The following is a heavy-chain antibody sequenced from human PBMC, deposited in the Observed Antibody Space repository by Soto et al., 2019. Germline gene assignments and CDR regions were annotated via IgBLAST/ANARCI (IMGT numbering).Heavy chain of an antibody. CDR3: ARLRYSSSWYVGGMDV. Sequence: GESLKISCKGSGYSFTSYWIGWVRQMPGKGLEWMGIIYPGDSDTRYSPSFQGQVTISADKSISTAYLQWSSLKASDTAMYYCARLRYSSSWYVGGMDVWGQGTTVTVSS. J-gene: IGHJ6*02. D-gene: IGHD6-13*01. CDR1: GYSFTSYW. V-gene: IGHV5-51*01. CDR2: IYPGDSDT.